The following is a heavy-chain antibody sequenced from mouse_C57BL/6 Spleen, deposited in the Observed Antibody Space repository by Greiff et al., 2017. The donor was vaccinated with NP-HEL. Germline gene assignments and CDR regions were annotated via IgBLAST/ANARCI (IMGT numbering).Heavy chain of an antibody. CDR3: ARSSFYDGYSYYFDY. CDR1: GYAFTNYL. Sequence: QVQLQQSGAELVRPGTSVKVSCKASGYAFTNYLIEWVKQRPGQGLEWIGVINPGSGGTNYNEKFKGKATLTADKSSSTAYMQLSSLTSEDSAVYFCARSSFYDGYSYYFDYWGQGTTLTVSS. J-gene: IGHJ2*01. D-gene: IGHD2-3*01. V-gene: IGHV1-54*01. CDR2: INPGSGGT.